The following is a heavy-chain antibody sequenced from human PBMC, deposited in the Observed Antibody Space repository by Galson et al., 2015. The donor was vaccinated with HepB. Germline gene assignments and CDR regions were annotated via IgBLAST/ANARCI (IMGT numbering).Heavy chain of an antibody. V-gene: IGHV4-59*11. CDR3: ARVSEDLYYDSSGYYYFDS. CDR1: GGSITSHY. J-gene: IGHJ4*02. Sequence: SETLSLTCTVSGGSITSHYWSWIRQSPDRGLEWIGHISYTGSSTYNPSLKSRVTISVDTSKTRFSLSLSSVTAADTAVYFCARVSEDLYYDSSGYYYFDSWGQGALVTVSS. CDR2: ISYTGSS. D-gene: IGHD3-22*01.